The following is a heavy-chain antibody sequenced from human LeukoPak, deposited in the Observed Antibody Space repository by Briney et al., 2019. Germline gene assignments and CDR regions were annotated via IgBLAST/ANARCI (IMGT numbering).Heavy chain of an antibody. J-gene: IGHJ3*02. D-gene: IGHD4-17*01. V-gene: IGHV3-23*01. CDR1: GFTFANYA. CDR2: ISGSGGST. CDR3: GKDPNGDYVGAFDM. Sequence: GGSLRLSWAASGFTFANYAMIWVRQAPGKGLEWVSAISGSGGSTYYADSVKGRFTISRDNSKNTLFLQVNSLRAEDTAVYYCGKDPNGDYVGAFDMWGQGTMVTVSP.